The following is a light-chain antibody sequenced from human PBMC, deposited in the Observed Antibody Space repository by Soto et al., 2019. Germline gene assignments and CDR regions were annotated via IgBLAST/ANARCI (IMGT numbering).Light chain of an antibody. V-gene: IGLV1-51*01. CDR2: DNN. CDR3: GTWDSSLSGVV. CDR1: SSNIGNNY. Sequence: QSVLTQPPSVSAAPGQKVTISCSGSSSNIGNNYVSWYQQLPGTAPKLLIYDNNERPSAIPDRFSGSKSGTSATLGITGLQTGDEADYYCGTWDSSLSGVVFGGGTKLTVL. J-gene: IGLJ2*01.